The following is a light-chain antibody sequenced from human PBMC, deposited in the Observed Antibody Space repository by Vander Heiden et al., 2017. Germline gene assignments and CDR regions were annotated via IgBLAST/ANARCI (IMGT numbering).Light chain of an antibody. CDR3: QQYNSYAPT. CDR1: HSISSW. CDR2: PAS. J-gene: IGKJ1*01. V-gene: IGKV1-5*03. Sequence: DMQMTQPAATLSASVGDRVTLTCRASHSISSWLALYQQNPGTAPKLLIYPASILHSRVPSRFSGIPSGTQFTLTISSLQPDDFATYYCQQYNSYAPTFGQGTKVEI.